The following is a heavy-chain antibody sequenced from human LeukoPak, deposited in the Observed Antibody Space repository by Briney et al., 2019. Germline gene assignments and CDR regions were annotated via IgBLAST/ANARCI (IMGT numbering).Heavy chain of an antibody. J-gene: IGHJ4*02. CDR1: GYTFTGYY. D-gene: IGHD3-3*01. CDR3: ARVSGPLDFWSGSNFDY. Sequence: GASVKVSCKASGYTFTGYYMHWVRQAPGQGLEWMGWINPNSGGTNYAQKFQGRVTMTRDTSISTAYMELSRLRSDDTAVYYCARVSGPLDFWSGSNFDYWGQGTLVTVSS. V-gene: IGHV1-2*02. CDR2: INPNSGGT.